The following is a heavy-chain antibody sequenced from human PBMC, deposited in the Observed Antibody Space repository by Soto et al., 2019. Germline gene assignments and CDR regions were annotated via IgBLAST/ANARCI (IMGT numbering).Heavy chain of an antibody. CDR3: ARLPRAYCAAANCRSPYYYYYGMDV. J-gene: IGHJ6*02. CDR1: GFAVSSNY. CDR2: IYSGGTT. D-gene: IGHD2-8*02. V-gene: IGHV3-66*04. Sequence: PGGSLRLSCAASGFAVSSNYFSWVRQTPGAGLEWVAVIYSGGTTDYADSVKGRFIISRDNSKNTLYLQLNSLRADDTAVYFCARLPRAYCAAANCRSPYYYYYGMDVWGQGTTVTVSS.